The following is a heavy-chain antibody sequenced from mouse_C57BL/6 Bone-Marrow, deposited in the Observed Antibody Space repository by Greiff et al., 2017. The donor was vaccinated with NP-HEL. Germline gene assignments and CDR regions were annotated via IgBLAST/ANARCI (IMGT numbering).Heavy chain of an antibody. J-gene: IGHJ4*01. CDR3: AREGGLRRRTYAMDY. CDR1: GFTFSDYS. V-gene: IGHV5-16*01. Sequence: EVQLVESEGGLVQPGSSMKLSCTASGFTFSDYSMAWVRQVPEKGLEWVANINYDGSSTYYLDSLTSRFILSRDTAKNILYLQMSSLKSEDTATYYCAREGGLRRRTYAMDYWGQGTSVTVSS. D-gene: IGHD2-4*01. CDR2: INYDGSST.